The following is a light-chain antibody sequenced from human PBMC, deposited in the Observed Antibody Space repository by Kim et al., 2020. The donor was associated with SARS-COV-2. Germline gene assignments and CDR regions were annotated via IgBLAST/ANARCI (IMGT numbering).Light chain of an antibody. J-gene: IGLJ2*01. Sequence: QRVTVSCSGSNSNIGNNAVNWYQQLPGKAPKLLIYFDDLLPSGVSDRFSGSKSGTSASLAISGLQFEDEADYYCEAWDDRLSAYVFGGGTKLTVL. CDR2: FDD. CDR1: NSNIGNNA. CDR3: EAWDDRLSAYV. V-gene: IGLV1-36*01.